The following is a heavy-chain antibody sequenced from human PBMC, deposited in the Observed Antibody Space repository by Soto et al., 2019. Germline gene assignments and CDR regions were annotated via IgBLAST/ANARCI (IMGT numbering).Heavy chain of an antibody. Sequence: SETLSLTCTVSGGSISRHYWSWIRQPPGKGLEWIGYIYYSGIANYNPSLKSRVTISLDTSKDQFSLKLSSVTAADTAVYYCARGFGGGSFDPWGQGTLVTVSS. J-gene: IGHJ5*02. CDR3: ARGFGGGSFDP. CDR1: GGSISRHY. D-gene: IGHD3-16*01. CDR2: IYYSGIA. V-gene: IGHV4-59*11.